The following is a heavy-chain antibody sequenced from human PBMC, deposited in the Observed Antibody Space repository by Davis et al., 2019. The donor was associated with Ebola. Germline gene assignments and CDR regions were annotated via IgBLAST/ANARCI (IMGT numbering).Heavy chain of an antibody. CDR2: IYPGDSDT. V-gene: IGHV5-51*01. J-gene: IGHJ4*02. CDR1: GYSFDSYW. Sequence: GESLKISCKASGYSFDSYWIGWVRQMPGKGLEWMGIIYPGDSDTRYGPSFQGQVTISADKSISTAYLQWSSLKASDTAMYYCARVYCSGGSCYSFDYWGQGTLVTVSS. D-gene: IGHD2-15*01. CDR3: ARVYCSGGSCYSFDY.